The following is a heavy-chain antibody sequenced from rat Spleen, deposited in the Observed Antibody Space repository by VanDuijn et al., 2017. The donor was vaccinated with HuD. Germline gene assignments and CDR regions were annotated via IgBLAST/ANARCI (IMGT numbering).Heavy chain of an antibody. CDR1: GFSLTSYN. V-gene: IGHV2-41*01. Sequence: QVQLKESGPGLVQPSQTLSLTCTVAGFSLTSYNVHWVRQPPGKGLAWMGVIWKTGGTRYNSALKSRLSISKDTSKSQVFLKMNSLQTEDTATYYCAREGTLGAGDYWGQGVMVTVSS. D-gene: IGHD5-1*01. CDR2: IWKTGGT. J-gene: IGHJ2*01. CDR3: AREGTLGAGDY.